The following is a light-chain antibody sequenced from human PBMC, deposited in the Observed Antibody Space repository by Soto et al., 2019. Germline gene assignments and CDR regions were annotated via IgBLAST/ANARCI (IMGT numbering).Light chain of an antibody. J-gene: IGLJ3*02. V-gene: IGLV2-14*01. CDR3: SSYTNTNNLV. CDR1: SSDVGDYNY. Sequence: QSALTQPASVSGSPGQSITISCTGTSSDVGDYNYVSWYQQHPGKAPKLMIYEVSNRPSGVSNRFSGSKSGNTASLTISGLQAEDEADYYCSSYTNTNNLVFGGGTKLTVL. CDR2: EVS.